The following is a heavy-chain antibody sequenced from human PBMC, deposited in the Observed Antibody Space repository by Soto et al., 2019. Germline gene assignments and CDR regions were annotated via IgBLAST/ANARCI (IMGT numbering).Heavy chain of an antibody. D-gene: IGHD3-10*01. CDR2: ISYDGSNK. Sequence: QVQLVESGGGVVQPGKSLRLSCAGSGFTFSSYGMDWVRQAPGKGLEWVAVISYDGSNKYYADSVKGRFTISRDNSKNTLSLQMSSLRADDTAVYYCAKDRMADGVRGNFDYWGQGTLVTVSS. V-gene: IGHV3-30*18. CDR3: AKDRMADGVRGNFDY. CDR1: GFTFSSYG. J-gene: IGHJ4*02.